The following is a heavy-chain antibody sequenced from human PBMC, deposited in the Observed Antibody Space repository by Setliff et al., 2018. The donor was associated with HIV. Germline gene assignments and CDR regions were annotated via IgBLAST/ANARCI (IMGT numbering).Heavy chain of an antibody. J-gene: IGHJ5*02. D-gene: IGHD3-3*01. CDR3: ARGVGIGWNWFDP. Sequence: LSLTCAVSGYSVSSGYYWAWIRQAPGKGLQWIGQMYYTGTTDYNPSLSSRVTISQDKSRNQFSLKLTSVTATDTAIYYCARGVGIGWNWFDPWGQGIMVTVSS. CDR2: MYYTGTT. CDR1: GYSVSSGYY. V-gene: IGHV4-38-2*01.